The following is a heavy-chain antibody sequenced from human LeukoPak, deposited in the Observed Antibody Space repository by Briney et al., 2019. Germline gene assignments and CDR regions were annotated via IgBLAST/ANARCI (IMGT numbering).Heavy chain of an antibody. CDR2: IYPGDSDT. J-gene: IGHJ3*02. V-gene: IGHV5-51*01. CDR1: GYSFTNYW. Sequence: GESLKISCKVSGYSFTNYWIGWVRQMPGKGLGWMGIIYPGDSDTRYSPSFQGQVTISADKSISTAYLQWSSLKASDTAMYYCARHRTRYSSGWYSAFDIWGQGTMVTVSS. D-gene: IGHD6-19*01. CDR3: ARHRTRYSSGWYSAFDI.